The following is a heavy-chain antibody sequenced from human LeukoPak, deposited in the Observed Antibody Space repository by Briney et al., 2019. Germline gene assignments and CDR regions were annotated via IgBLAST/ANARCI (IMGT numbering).Heavy chain of an antibody. CDR3: ARDEDGSTRLNDN. D-gene: IGHD3-16*01. J-gene: IGHJ4*02. Sequence: ASVKVSCKASGYTFTSYYMHWVRRAPGQGLEWMAIINPSGGSTNYAQKFQGRVTMTRDTSTSTVYMELTSLRSEDTAVYYCARDEDGSTRLNDNWGQGTLVTVSS. V-gene: IGHV1-46*01. CDR2: INPSGGST. CDR1: GYTFTSYY.